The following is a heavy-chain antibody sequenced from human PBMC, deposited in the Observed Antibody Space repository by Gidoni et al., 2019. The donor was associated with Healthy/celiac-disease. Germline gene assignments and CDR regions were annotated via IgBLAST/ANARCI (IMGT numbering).Heavy chain of an antibody. CDR3: ARQGERTGWGWNDELDWFDP. D-gene: IGHD1-1*01. Sequence: QLQLQESGPGLVKPSETLSLTCTVSGGSISSSSYYWGWIRQPPGKGLEWIGSIYYSGSTYYNPSLKSRVTISVDTSKNQFSLKLSSVTAADTAVYYCARQGERTGWGWNDELDWFDPWGQGTLVTVSS. CDR1: GGSISSSSYY. CDR2: IYYSGST. V-gene: IGHV4-39*01. J-gene: IGHJ5*02.